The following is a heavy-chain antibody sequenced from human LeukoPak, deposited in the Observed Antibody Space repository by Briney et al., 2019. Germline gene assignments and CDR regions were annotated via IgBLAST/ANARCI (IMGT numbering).Heavy chain of an antibody. V-gene: IGHV4-59*01. CDR3: ARIATTRDFWNGHSYYVDV. CDR2: IYYSGST. CDR1: GGSFTNYY. Sequence: SETLSLTCTVSGGSFTNYYWSWIRQPPGGGLDWIGHIYYSGSTKYNPSFQSRVTILLDASTNQFSLKLSSVTAADTAVYYCARIATTRDFWNGHSYYVDVWGKGTTITVSS. J-gene: IGHJ6*03. D-gene: IGHD3-3*01.